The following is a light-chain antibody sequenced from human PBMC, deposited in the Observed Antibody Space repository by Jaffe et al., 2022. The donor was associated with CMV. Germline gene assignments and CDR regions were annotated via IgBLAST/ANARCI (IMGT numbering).Light chain of an antibody. Sequence: DIVMTQSPDSLAVSLGERATINCKSSQSVVYSSNNKNYLAWYQQKPGQPPKLLIYWASTRESGVPDRFSGSGSGTDFTLTISSLQAEDVAIYFCQQYYSTPWTFGQGTKVGIK. J-gene: IGKJ1*01. CDR3: QQYYSTPWT. V-gene: IGKV4-1*01. CDR1: QSVVYSSNNKNY. CDR2: WAS.